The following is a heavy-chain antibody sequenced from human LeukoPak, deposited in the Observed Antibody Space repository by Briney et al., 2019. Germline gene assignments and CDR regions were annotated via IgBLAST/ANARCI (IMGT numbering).Heavy chain of an antibody. Sequence: PGGSLRLSCAASGFTFSNYGMSCVRKAPGKGLQLVSAISGSGGTTYYTDSVKGRSTISRDNSENTLYLQMNSLRAEDTAAYYCVREHVYGDNVKKYFDYWGQGSLVTVAS. D-gene: IGHD4-17*01. V-gene: IGHV3-23*01. J-gene: IGHJ4*02. CDR2: ISGSGGTT. CDR3: VREHVYGDNVKKYFDY. CDR1: GFTFSNYG.